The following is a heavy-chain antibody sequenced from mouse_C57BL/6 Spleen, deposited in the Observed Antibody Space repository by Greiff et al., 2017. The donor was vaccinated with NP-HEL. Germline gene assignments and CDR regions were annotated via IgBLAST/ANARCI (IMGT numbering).Heavy chain of an antibody. Sequence: VQLQQSGAELVKPGASVKLSCKASGYTFTEYTIHWVKQRSGQGLEWIGWFYPGSGSIKYNEKFKDRATLTVDKSSSTVYMELSRLTSEDSAVYCCARHEEGHYGSSYEGYAMDYWGQGTSVTGSA. J-gene: IGHJ4*01. D-gene: IGHD1-1*01. CDR1: GYTFTEYT. CDR3: ARHEEGHYGSSYEGYAMDY. CDR2: FYPGSGSI. V-gene: IGHV1-62-2*01.